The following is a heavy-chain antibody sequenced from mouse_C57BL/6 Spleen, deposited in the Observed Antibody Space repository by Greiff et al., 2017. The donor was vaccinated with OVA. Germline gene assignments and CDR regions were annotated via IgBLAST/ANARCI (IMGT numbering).Heavy chain of an antibody. D-gene: IGHD2-1*01. CDR1: GFTFSDYY. V-gene: IGHV5-12*01. CDR3: ARRGYGNPYYAMDY. J-gene: IGHJ4*01. CDR2: ISNGGGST. Sequence: EVMLVESGGGLVQPGGSLKLSCAASGFTFSDYYMYWVRQTPEKRLEWVAYISNGGGSTYYPDTVKGRFTISRDNAKNTLYLQMSRLKSEDTAMYYCARRGYGNPYYAMDYWGQGTSVTVSS.